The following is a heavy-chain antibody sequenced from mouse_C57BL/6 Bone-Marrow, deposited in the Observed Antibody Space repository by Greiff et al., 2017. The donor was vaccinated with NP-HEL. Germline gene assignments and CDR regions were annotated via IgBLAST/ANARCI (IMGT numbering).Heavy chain of an antibody. CDR3: ARFYGSSSPYAMDY. J-gene: IGHJ4*01. CDR1: GYTFTDYY. Sequence: VQLQQSGPELVKPGASVKISCKASGYTFTDYYMNWVKQSHGKSLEWIGDINPNNGGTSYNQKFKGKATLTVDKSSSTAYMELRSLTSEDSAVYYCARFYGSSSPYAMDYWGQGTSVTVSS. CDR2: INPNNGGT. D-gene: IGHD1-1*01. V-gene: IGHV1-26*01.